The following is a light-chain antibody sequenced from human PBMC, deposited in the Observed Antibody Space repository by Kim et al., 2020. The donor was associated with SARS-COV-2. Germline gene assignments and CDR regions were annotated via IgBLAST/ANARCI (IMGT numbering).Light chain of an antibody. CDR2: NNT. V-gene: IGLV1-40*01. CDR3: QSYDSSLSASV. CDR1: RFNVGGRFD. J-gene: IGLJ7*01. Sequence: QGVTISCTGGRFNVGGRFDVPWYQHLPGAGPKLLIYNNTNRPSGVPERFSGSKSGTSASLAITGLQAEDEAVYYCQSYDSSLSASVFGGGTQLTVL.